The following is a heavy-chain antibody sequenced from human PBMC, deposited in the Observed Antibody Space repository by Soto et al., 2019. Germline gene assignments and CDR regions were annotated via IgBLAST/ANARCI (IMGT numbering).Heavy chain of an antibody. D-gene: IGHD4-17*01. Sequence: EVQLVESGGGLVQPGGSLRLSCAASGFSFSSYDMHWVRQATGKGLEWVSGIGSAGDTYYPGSVKGRFTISRENAKNSLYLQMNSPRAGDTAVYYCARGTTSPFDLWGRGTLVTVSS. J-gene: IGHJ2*01. CDR2: IGSAGDT. CDR3: ARGTTSPFDL. V-gene: IGHV3-13*01. CDR1: GFSFSSYD.